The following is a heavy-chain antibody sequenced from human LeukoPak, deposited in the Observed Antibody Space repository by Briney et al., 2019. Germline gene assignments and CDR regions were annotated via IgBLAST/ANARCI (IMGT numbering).Heavy chain of an antibody. Sequence: PGGSLRLSCAASGFTFSNAWMSWVRQAPGKGLEWVADVKQDGSERYYVDSVKGRVTISRDNAKDSLYLQMNSLRADDTALYYCARAHCVGAVCQGRDAFDIWGQGTMVTVSS. J-gene: IGHJ3*02. CDR2: VKQDGSER. V-gene: IGHV3-7*01. CDR3: ARAHCVGAVCQGRDAFDI. D-gene: IGHD2-21*01. CDR1: GFTFSNAW.